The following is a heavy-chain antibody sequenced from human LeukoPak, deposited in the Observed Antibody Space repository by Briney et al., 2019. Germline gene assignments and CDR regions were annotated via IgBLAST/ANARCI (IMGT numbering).Heavy chain of an antibody. Sequence: GGSLRLSCAASGFTFSTYAMSWVRQAPGKGLEWVSAISDSGGSTYYADSVKGRFTISGDNSKNTLHLQMNSLRAEDTAIYYCAKGGGRFDYWGQGTLVTVSS. CDR3: AKGGGRFDY. J-gene: IGHJ4*02. D-gene: IGHD2-15*01. V-gene: IGHV3-23*01. CDR2: ISDSGGST. CDR1: GFTFSTYA.